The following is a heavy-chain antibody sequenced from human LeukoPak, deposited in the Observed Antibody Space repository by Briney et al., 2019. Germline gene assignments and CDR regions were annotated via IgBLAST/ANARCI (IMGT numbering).Heavy chain of an antibody. J-gene: IGHJ6*02. V-gene: IGHV4-34*01. CDR3: ARQTGTKRTYYYYYYGMDV. CDR1: GGSFSGYY. CDR2: INHSGST. Sequence: PETLSLTCAVYGGSFSGYYWSWIRQPPGKGLEWIGEINHSGSTNYNPSLKSRVTISVDTSKNQFSLKLSSVTAADTAVYYCARQTGTKRTYYYYYYGMDVWGQGTTVTVSS. D-gene: IGHD1-7*01.